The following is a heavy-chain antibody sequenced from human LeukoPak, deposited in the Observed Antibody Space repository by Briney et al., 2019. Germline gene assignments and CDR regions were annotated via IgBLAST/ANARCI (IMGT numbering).Heavy chain of an antibody. Sequence: GASVKVSCKASGYTFTSYGISWVRQAPGQGLEWMGWISAYNGSTNYAQKLQGRVTMTTDTSTSTAYMELRSLRSDDTAVYYCARSDGIVVVTEFDYWGQGTLVTVSS. CDR3: ARSDGIVVVTEFDY. D-gene: IGHD3-22*01. J-gene: IGHJ4*02. V-gene: IGHV1-18*01. CDR2: ISAYNGST. CDR1: GYTFTSYG.